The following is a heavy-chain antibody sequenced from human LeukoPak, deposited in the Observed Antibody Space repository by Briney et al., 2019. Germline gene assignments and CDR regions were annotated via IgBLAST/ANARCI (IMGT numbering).Heavy chain of an antibody. CDR2: IYYSGST. D-gene: IGHD3-22*01. J-gene: IGHJ3*02. V-gene: IGHV4-39*07. Sequence: SETLSLTCTVSGGSISSSSYYWGWIRQPPGKGLEWIGSIYYSGSTYYNPSLKSRVTISVDTSKNQFSLKLSSVTAADTAVYYCARVLGYYDSLVAFDIWGQGTMVTVSS. CDR1: GGSISSSSYY. CDR3: ARVLGYYDSLVAFDI.